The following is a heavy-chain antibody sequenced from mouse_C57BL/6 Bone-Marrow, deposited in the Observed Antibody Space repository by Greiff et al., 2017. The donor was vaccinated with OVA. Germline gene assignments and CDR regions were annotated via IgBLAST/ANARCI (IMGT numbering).Heavy chain of an antibody. CDR2: IWGGGST. J-gene: IGHJ4*01. CDR3: AKQAYYSNENYDAMDY. Sequence: QVQLKESGPGLVAPSQSLSITCTVSGFSLTSYGVDWVRQPPGKGLEWLGVIWGGGSTNYNSAPMSRLSISKDNSKSQVFLKMNRLQTDDTAMYYCAKQAYYSNENYDAMDYWGQGTSVTVSS. CDR1: GFSLTSYG. D-gene: IGHD2-5*01. V-gene: IGHV2-9*01.